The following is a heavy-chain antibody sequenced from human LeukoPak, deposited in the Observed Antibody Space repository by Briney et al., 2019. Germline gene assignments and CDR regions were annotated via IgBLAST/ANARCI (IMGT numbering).Heavy chain of an antibody. Sequence: AGGSLRLSCAASGFTLSGYWMTWVRQAPGKGLEWVANIKEDGSRKHDVDSVKGRFTISRDNAKNSLYLEMNSLRVEDTAVYYCARECIDGYYYGSGYDLWGQGTLVTVSS. J-gene: IGHJ4*02. CDR2: IKEDGSRK. D-gene: IGHD3-22*01. V-gene: IGHV3-7*01. CDR3: ARECIDGYYYGSGYDL. CDR1: GFTLSGYW.